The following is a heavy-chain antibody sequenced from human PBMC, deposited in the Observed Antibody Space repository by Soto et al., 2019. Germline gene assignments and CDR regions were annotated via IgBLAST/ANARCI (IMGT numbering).Heavy chain of an antibody. CDR3: TASSWTGAGLDF. CDR2: MNPRSGNT. J-gene: IGHJ4*01. CDR1: GYTFTSWD. D-gene: IGHD6-13*01. V-gene: IGHV1-8*01. Sequence: ASVKVSCKASGYTFTSWDVDWLRQAAGQGLEWMGYMNPRSGNTGYEQKFQGRVTMTRDTSISTAYMELSSLTSDDTAVYYCTASSWTGAGLDFWGQGTPVTVSS.